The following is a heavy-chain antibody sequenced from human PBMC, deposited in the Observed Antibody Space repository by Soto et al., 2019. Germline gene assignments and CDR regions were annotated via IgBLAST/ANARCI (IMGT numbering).Heavy chain of an antibody. CDR2: IYHSGST. CDR3: AKTGDYSYYFDY. V-gene: IGHV4-30-2*01. Sequence: SETLSLTCAVSGGSISSGGYSWSWIRQPPGKGLEWIGYIYHSGSTYYNPSLKSRVTISVDRSKNQFSLKLSSVTAADTAVYYCAKTGDYSYYFDYWGQGTLVTVSS. J-gene: IGHJ4*02. D-gene: IGHD4-17*01. CDR1: GGSISSGGYS.